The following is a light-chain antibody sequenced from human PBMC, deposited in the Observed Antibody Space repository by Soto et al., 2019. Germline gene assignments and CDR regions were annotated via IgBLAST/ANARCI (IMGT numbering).Light chain of an antibody. CDR1: QTFSNSF. V-gene: IGKV3-20*01. J-gene: IGKJ1*01. CDR3: QQYNTWPRT. Sequence: EIVLTQSPGTLSLSPGERATLSCRASQTFSNSFLSWFQQIPGQAPRLLIYGASMRATGIPDRFSGSGSGTDFTLTISRLEPEDFAVYYCQQYNTWPRTFGQGTKVETK. CDR2: GAS.